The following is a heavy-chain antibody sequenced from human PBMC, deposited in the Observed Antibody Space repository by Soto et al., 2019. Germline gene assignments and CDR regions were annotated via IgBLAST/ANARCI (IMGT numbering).Heavy chain of an antibody. CDR1: GFTFSSYA. CDR3: AIGARIAATVDC. Sequence: PGGSLRLSCAASGFTFSSYAMSWALQAPGKGLEWVSAISDSGGSTYYADSVKGRFTISRDNSKNTLYLQMNSLRAEDTAVYYSAIGARIAATVDCWGQGTLVTVSS. CDR2: ISDSGGST. V-gene: IGHV3-23*01. J-gene: IGHJ4*02. D-gene: IGHD6-13*01.